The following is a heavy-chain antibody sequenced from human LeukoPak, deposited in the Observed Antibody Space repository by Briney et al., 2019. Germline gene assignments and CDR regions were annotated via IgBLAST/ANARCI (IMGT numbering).Heavy chain of an antibody. CDR3: AKPDLYDSSANY. D-gene: IGHD3-22*01. J-gene: IGHJ4*02. CDR1: GFTFSSYG. V-gene: IGHV3-30*18. Sequence: PGRSLRLSCAASGFTFSSYGMHWVRQAPGKGLEWVAVISYDGSNKYYADSVKGRFTISRDNSKNTLYLQMNSLRAEDTAVYYCAKPDLYDSSANYWGQGTLVTVSS. CDR2: ISYDGSNK.